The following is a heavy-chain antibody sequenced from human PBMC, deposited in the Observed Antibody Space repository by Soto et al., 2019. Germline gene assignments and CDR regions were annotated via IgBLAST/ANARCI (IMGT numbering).Heavy chain of an antibody. V-gene: IGHV1-18*01. Sequence: QVHLVQSGAEVKKPGASVKVSCQASGYAFTTYGITWVRQAPGQGLEWMGWISAHNGNTNYAQKLQGRVTVTRDTSTSTAYRELRSLRSDDTAVYYCARGRYGDYWGQGALVTVSS. CDR3: ARGRYGDY. CDR2: ISAHNGNT. D-gene: IGHD1-1*01. J-gene: IGHJ4*02. CDR1: GYAFTTYG.